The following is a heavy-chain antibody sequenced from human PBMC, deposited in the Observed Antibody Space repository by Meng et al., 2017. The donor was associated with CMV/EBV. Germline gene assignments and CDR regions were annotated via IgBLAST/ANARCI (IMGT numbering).Heavy chain of an antibody. CDR3: GRGSPTRFLEWLFLY. Sequence: GESLKISCAASGFSFRTYWMSWARQAPGKGLEWVANINEDGSENKYGDSVKGRFIIFRDNARNSVYLQMNSLRADDTAVYYCGRGSPTRFLEWLFLYWGQGTLVTVSS. D-gene: IGHD3-3*01. V-gene: IGHV3-7*01. CDR2: INEDGSEN. CDR1: GFSFRTYW. J-gene: IGHJ4*02.